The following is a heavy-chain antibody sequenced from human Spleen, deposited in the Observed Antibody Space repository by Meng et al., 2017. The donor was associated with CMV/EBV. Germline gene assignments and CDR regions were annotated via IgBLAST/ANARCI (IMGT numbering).Heavy chain of an antibody. Sequence: GSLRLSCAASGFTFSTSGMHWVRQAPGKGLEWIGAINHSGSANYNPSLKRRVSLSADTSKNQFSLRLTSVTAADTAVYYCASSFSGDLGEAYYYYALDVWGQGTTVTVSS. CDR2: INHSGSA. V-gene: IGHV4-34*08. D-gene: IGHD7-27*01. CDR1: GFTFSTSG. J-gene: IGHJ6*02. CDR3: ASSFSGDLGEAYYYYALDV.